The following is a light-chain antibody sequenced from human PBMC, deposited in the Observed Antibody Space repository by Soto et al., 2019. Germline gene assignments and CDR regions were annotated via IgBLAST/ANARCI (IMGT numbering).Light chain of an antibody. V-gene: IGLV1-40*01. CDR3: QSYDRLSGYV. J-gene: IGLJ1*01. CDR1: SSNIGAGYD. Sequence: QSVLTQPPSVSGAPVQRVTISCTGSSSNIGAGYDVHWYQQVPGTAPKLLIYGNTNRPSGVPDRFSGSKSGTSASLAITGLQAEDEADYYCQSYDRLSGYVFGPGTKLTVL. CDR2: GNT.